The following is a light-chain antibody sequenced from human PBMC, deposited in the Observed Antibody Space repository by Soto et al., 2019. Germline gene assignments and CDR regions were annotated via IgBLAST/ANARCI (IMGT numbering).Light chain of an antibody. CDR1: QSVESHY. CDR2: GAS. Sequence: ETVVTQSPGTLSLSPGERATLSCRASQSVESHYVAWYQQMPGQTPRLLIYGASSRATGIPDRFSGSGSGTDFTLTISRLEPEDFAVYYCQQHGSSPWMFGQGTKVEIK. V-gene: IGKV3-20*01. CDR3: QQHGSSPWM. J-gene: IGKJ1*01.